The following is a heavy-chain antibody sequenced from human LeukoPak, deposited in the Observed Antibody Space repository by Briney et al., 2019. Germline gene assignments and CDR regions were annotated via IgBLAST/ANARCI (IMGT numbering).Heavy chain of an antibody. CDR3: GRDGDYSTSGWLGTFDF. Sequence: ASGKVSCKASGYTFTNYGISWVRQAPGQGLEWMGWISPNSGKTNYAQKLQDRLTMTTDTSANTAYMELRSLTSDDTAVYFCGRDGDYSTSGWLGTFDFGGQGTMVTVSS. CDR2: ISPNSGKT. V-gene: IGHV1-18*01. CDR1: GYTFTNYG. J-gene: IGHJ3*01. D-gene: IGHD6-19*01.